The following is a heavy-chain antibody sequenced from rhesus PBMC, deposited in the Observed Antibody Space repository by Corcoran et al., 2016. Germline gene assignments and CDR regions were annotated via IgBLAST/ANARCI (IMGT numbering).Heavy chain of an antibody. J-gene: IGHJ2*01. CDR3: ATTLTVTTSWYFDL. D-gene: IGHD4-23*01. V-gene: IGHV5-20*01. Sequence: EVQLVQSGAEVKRPGESLKISCKTSGYSFTSYWISWVRQMPGKVLEWMGAIDPSDSDTSNNPSFQGQVTISADKSISTAYLQWSRLKASDTATYYCATTLTVTTSWYFDLWGPGTPITISS. CDR2: IDPSDSDT. CDR1: GYSFTSYW.